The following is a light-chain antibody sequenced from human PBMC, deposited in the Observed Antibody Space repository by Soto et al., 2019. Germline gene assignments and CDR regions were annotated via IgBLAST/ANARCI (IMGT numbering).Light chain of an antibody. CDR2: GAS. CDR1: QSVSSN. J-gene: IGKJ1*01. Sequence: EIVMTQYPATLSVSPGERDTLSCRASQSVSSNLAWYQRKPCQAPRLLIDGASTRATGITARFSGSGYGTEFTLTISCLQAEDFAVYYCQQDNNWHPAFGQGTKVEIK. V-gene: IGKV3-15*01. CDR3: QQDNNWHPA.